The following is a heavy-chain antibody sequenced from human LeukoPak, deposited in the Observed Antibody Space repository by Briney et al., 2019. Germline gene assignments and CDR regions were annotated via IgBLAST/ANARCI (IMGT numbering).Heavy chain of an antibody. CDR3: ARGVYIAAAQYGY. J-gene: IGHJ4*02. V-gene: IGHV4-59*01. Sequence: TSESLSLTCTVSGGSISSYYWSWIRQPPGKGLEWIGYIYYSGTTNYNPSLKSRVTISVDTSKNQFSLKLSSVTAADTAVYYCARGVYIAAAQYGYWGQGTLVSVSS. D-gene: IGHD6-13*01. CDR1: GGSISSYY. CDR2: IYYSGTT.